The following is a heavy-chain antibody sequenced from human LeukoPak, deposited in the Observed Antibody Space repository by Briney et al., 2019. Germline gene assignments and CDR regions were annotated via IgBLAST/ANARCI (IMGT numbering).Heavy chain of an antibody. V-gene: IGHV3-30-3*01. D-gene: IGHD3-10*01. CDR3: ARDRYGSGRGGMDV. CDR1: GFTFSAYA. CDR2: ISYDRSNK. J-gene: IGHJ6*02. Sequence: GRSLRLSCAASGFTFSAYAMHWVRQAPGTGLEWVTLISYDRSNKFYADSVKGRFTISRDNSKNTLHLQMNSLRGEDTAVYYCARDRYGSGRGGMDVWGQGTTVTVSS.